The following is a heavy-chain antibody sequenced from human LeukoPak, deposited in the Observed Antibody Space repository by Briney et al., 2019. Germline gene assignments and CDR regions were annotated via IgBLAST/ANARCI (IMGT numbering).Heavy chain of an antibody. Sequence: ASVKVSCKVSGYTLTELSMHWVRQAPGKGLEWMGGFDPEDGETIYAQKFQGRVTMTEDTSTDTAYMELSSLRSGDTAVYYCATIKVYGDYYVTLGHAFDIWGQGTMVTVSS. CDR1: GYTLTELS. J-gene: IGHJ3*02. CDR3: ATIKVYGDYYVTLGHAFDI. V-gene: IGHV1-24*01. D-gene: IGHD4-17*01. CDR2: FDPEDGET.